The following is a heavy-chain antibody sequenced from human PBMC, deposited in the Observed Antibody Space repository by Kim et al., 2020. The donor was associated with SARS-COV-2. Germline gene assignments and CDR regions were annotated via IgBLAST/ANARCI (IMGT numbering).Heavy chain of an antibody. Sequence: SETLSLTCAVYGGSFSGYYWSWIRQPPGKGLEWIREINHSGSTNYNPSLKSRVTISVDTSKNQFSLKLSSVTAADTAVYYCARERVRGVPATSWGQGTLVTVSS. J-gene: IGHJ4*02. CDR3: ARERVRGVPATS. V-gene: IGHV4-34*01. CDR2: INHSGST. D-gene: IGHD3-10*01. CDR1: GGSFSGYY.